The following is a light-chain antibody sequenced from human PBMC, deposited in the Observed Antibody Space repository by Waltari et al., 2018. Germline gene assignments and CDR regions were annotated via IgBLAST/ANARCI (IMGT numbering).Light chain of an antibody. V-gene: IGKV3D-15*01. CDR2: GAS. J-gene: IGKJ1*01. CDR1: QSVSNN. CDR3: QQCNDWPRT. Sequence: EIVMTQSPAFLSVSPGERATLSCRASQSVSNNLAWYQQKPGQAPRLLIYGASTRATGVPARFSGSGSGTEFTLTISSLQSEDFAVYYCQQCNDWPRTFGQGTKVEIK.